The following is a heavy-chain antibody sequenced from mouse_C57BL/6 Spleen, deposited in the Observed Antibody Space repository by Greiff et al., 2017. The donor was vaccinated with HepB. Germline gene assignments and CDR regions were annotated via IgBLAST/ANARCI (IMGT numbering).Heavy chain of an antibody. J-gene: IGHJ2*01. D-gene: IGHD1-1*01. CDR1: GFNIKDDY. CDR2: IDPENGDT. CDR3: TTPTVVDFDY. Sequence: VQLQQSGAELVRPGASVKLSCTASGFNIKDDYMHWVKQRPEKGLEWIGWIDPENGDTEYASKFQGKATITADTSSNTAYLQLSSLTSEDTAVYYCTTPTVVDFDYWGQGTTLTVSS. V-gene: IGHV14-4*01.